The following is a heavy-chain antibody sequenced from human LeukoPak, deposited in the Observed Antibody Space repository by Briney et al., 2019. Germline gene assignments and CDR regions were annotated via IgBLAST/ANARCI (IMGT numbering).Heavy chain of an antibody. CDR2: INPNSGGT. CDR3: ARENSSSWYWDNYYYYMDV. V-gene: IGHV1-2*02. Sequence: EASVKVSCKASGYTFTGYYMHWVRQAPGQGLEWMGWINPNSGGTNYAQKFQGRVTMTRDTSISTAYMELSRLRSDDTAVYYCARENSSSWYWDNYYYYMDVWGKGTTVTASS. J-gene: IGHJ6*03. D-gene: IGHD6-13*01. CDR1: GYTFTGYY.